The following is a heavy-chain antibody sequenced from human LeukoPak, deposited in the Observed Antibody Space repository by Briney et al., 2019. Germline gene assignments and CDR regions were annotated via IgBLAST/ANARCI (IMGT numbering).Heavy chain of an antibody. CDR2: IYYSGST. D-gene: IGHD2-15*01. V-gene: IGHV4-59*01. J-gene: IGHJ6*03. CDR1: GGSISSYY. CDR3: ARTMEGYCSGGSCYQYSYYMDV. Sequence: SETLSLTCTVYGGSISSYYWSWIRQPPGKGLEWVGYIYYSGSTNYNPSLKIPVTISVDTSKNQFSLKLTSVTAADTAVYYCARTMEGYCSGGSCYQYSYYMDVWGKGTTVTVSS.